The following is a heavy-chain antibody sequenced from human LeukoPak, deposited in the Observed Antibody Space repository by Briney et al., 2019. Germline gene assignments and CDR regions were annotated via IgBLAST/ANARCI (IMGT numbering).Heavy chain of an antibody. V-gene: IGHV1-2*02. CDR1: GYTFTSYG. CDR2: INPNSGGT. CDR3: ARGRYYYGSGTRIQNAFDI. D-gene: IGHD3-10*01. Sequence: ASVKVSCKASGYTFTSYGISWVRQAPGQGLEWMGWINPNSGGTNYAQKFQGRVTMTRDTSISTAYMELSRLRSDDTAVYYCARGRYYYGSGTRIQNAFDIWGQGTMVTVSS. J-gene: IGHJ3*02.